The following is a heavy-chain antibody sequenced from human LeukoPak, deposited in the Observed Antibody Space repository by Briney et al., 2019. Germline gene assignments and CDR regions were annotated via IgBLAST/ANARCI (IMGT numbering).Heavy chain of an antibody. CDR3: ARDYCAGGCSLAYMDV. V-gene: IGHV3-7*01. CDR1: GFTFSNYW. Sequence: GGSLRLSCAASGFTFSNYWMSWVRQAPGKGLEWVANIKVDGSEKHYVDSVNGRFTISRDNAKSSLYLQMNSLRAEDTAVYYCARDYCAGGCSLAYMDVWGKATTVTVSS. J-gene: IGHJ6*03. CDR2: IKVDGSEK. D-gene: IGHD2-21*02.